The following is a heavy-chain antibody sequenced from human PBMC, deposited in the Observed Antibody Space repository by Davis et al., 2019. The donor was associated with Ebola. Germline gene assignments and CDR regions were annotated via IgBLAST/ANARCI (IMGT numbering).Heavy chain of an antibody. Sequence: SETLSLTCTVSGASISSYLWGWIRQPPGKRLEWIGYVYYSGSTNYNPSLKSRVTISVDTSKNQFSLKLSSVTAADTAVYYCARDHNIGGYYYYGMDVWGQGTTVTVSS. D-gene: IGHD3-10*01. CDR1: GASISSYL. J-gene: IGHJ6*02. CDR3: ARDHNIGGYYYYGMDV. V-gene: IGHV4-59*01. CDR2: VYYSGST.